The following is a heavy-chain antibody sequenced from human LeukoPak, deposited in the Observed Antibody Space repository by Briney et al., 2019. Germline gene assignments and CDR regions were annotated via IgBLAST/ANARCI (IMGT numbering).Heavy chain of an antibody. CDR1: GFTFSSYS. J-gene: IGHJ4*02. V-gene: IGHV3-21*01. Sequence: GGSLRLSCAASGFTFSSYSMNWVRQAPGKGLEWVSSISSSSSYIYYTDSVKGRFTISRDNAKNSLYLQMNSLRAEDTAVYYCARAYLPEAAAAYWGQGTLVTVSS. CDR2: ISSSSSYI. D-gene: IGHD6-13*01. CDR3: ARAYLPEAAAAY.